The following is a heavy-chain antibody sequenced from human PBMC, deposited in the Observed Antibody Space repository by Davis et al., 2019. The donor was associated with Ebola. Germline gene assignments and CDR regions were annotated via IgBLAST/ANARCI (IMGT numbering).Heavy chain of an antibody. CDR2: IYHSGST. CDR3: ARYRKAAAEYYDSSGYFDY. J-gene: IGHJ4*02. D-gene: IGHD3-22*01. Sequence: PSETLSLTCAVSGGSISSSNWWSWVRQPPGKGLEWIGEIYHSGSTNYNPSLKSRVTISVDKSKNPFSLKLSSVTAADTAVYYCARYRKAAAEYYDSSGYFDYWGQGTLVTVSS. V-gene: IGHV4-4*02. CDR1: GGSISSSNW.